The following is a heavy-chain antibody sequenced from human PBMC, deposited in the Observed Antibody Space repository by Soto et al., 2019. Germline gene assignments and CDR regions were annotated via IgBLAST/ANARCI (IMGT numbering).Heavy chain of an antibody. CDR2: INHSGST. Sequence: QVQLQQWGAGLLKPSETLSLTCAVYSGSFSGYYWSWIRQPPGKGLEWIGEINHSGSTNYNPSLKSRVTISVDTSKNQFSLKLSSVTAADTAVYYCARTKGYSYGYVISRYFDYWGQGTLVTVSS. J-gene: IGHJ4*02. CDR1: SGSFSGYY. D-gene: IGHD5-18*01. CDR3: ARTKGYSYGYVISRYFDY. V-gene: IGHV4-34*01.